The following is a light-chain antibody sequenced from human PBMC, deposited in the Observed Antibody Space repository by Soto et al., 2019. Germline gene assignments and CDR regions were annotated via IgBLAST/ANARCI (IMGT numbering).Light chain of an antibody. V-gene: IGLV2-8*01. CDR1: SSDVGGYDY. J-gene: IGLJ1*01. CDR2: EVN. CDR3: NSYAGGANV. Sequence: QSALTQLPSASGSPGQSVTISCTGTSSDVGGYDYVSWYQQHPGKAPKLMIYEVNKRPSGVPDRFSGSKSGNTASLTVSGLQAEDEADYYCNSYAGGANVFGSGTKVTVL.